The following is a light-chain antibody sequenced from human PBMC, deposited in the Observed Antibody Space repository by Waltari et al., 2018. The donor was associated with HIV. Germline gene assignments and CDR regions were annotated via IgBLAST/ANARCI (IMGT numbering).Light chain of an antibody. V-gene: IGLV1-47*01. CDR1: RSNIGSNY. J-gene: IGLJ2*01. CDR3: VAWDDTLSALF. CDR2: RNN. Sequence: QSVLTQPPAASGTPGQRVTISCSGSRSNIGSNYVYWYQQFPGTAPKLRIYRNNDRPSWVPDRISGSKSGTAAYLAISGLRSEDEADYYCVAWDDTLSALFFGGGTKLTVL.